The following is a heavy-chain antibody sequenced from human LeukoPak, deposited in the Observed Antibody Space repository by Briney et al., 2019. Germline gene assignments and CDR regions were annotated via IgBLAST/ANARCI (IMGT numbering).Heavy chain of an antibody. CDR3: AKDQHGSGSYSVY. CDR1: GLTFSSYG. CDR2: ISSSGTNT. D-gene: IGHD3-10*01. J-gene: IGHJ4*02. Sequence: PGGSLRLSCAASGLTFSSYGMSWVRQAPGKGLEWVSSISSSGTNTYYADSVKGRLTISRDNFKNTLYLQMNSLRAEDTAVYYCAKDQHGSGSYSVYWGQGTLVTVSS. V-gene: IGHV3-23*01.